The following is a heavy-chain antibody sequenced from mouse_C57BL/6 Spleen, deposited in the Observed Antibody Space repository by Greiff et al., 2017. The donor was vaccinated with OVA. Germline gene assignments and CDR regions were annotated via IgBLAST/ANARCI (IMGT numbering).Heavy chain of an antibody. D-gene: IGHD2-1*01. CDR3: VGVYMYYGNFYAMDY. Sequence: EVKLQQSGPVLVKPGASVKMSCKASGYTFTDYYMNWVKQSHGKSLEWIGVINPYNGGTSYNQKFKGKATLTVDKSSSSAYMELNSLTSEDSAVYYCVGVYMYYGNFYAMDYWGQGTSVTVSS. J-gene: IGHJ4*01. CDR2: INPYNGGT. V-gene: IGHV1-19*01. CDR1: GYTFTDYY.